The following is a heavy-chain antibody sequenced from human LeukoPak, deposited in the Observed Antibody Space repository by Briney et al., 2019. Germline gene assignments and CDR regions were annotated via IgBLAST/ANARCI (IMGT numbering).Heavy chain of an antibody. V-gene: IGHV3-48*01. CDR2: ISSSSSTI. CDR1: GFTFSSYS. Sequence: PGGSLRLSCAASGFTFSSYSMNWVRQAPGKGLEWVSYISSSSSTIYYADSVKGRFTISRDNAKNSLYLQMNSLRAEDTAVYYCARALVAAAPYYMDVWGKGTTVTVSS. D-gene: IGHD6-13*01. J-gene: IGHJ6*03. CDR3: ARALVAAAPYYMDV.